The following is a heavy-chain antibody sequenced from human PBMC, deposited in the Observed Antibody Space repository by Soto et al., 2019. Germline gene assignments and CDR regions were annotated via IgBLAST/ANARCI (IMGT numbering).Heavy chain of an antibody. D-gene: IGHD6-6*01. CDR2: IYYSGST. CDR3: ARGQLVGWFDP. V-gene: IGHV4-59*01. CDR1: GGSISSYY. J-gene: IGHJ5*02. Sequence: SETLSLTCTVSGGSISSYYWSWIRQPPGKGLEWIGYIYYSGSTNYNPSLKSRVTISVDTSKNQFSLKLSSVTAADTAVYYCARGQLVGWFDPWGQGTLVTVSS.